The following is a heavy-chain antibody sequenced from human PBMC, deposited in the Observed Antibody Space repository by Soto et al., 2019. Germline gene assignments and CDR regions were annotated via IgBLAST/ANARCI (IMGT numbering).Heavy chain of an antibody. V-gene: IGHV3-23*01. CDR1: GFSFGNYV. D-gene: IGHD6-19*01. J-gene: IGHJ4*02. CDR2: ISDSGGSS. Sequence: EVQLLQSGGGLVQPGGSLRLSCAASGFSFGNYVMNWVRQAPGKGLEWVSGISDSGGSSSSADSVKGRFTVSRDNSKNTLSLQMNGLRVEDTAQYFCAKADGEQWLIPHLDNWGQGTLVTVS. CDR3: AKADGEQWLIPHLDN.